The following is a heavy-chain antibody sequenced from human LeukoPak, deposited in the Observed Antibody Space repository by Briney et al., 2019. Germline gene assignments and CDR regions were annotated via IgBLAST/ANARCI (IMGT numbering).Heavy chain of an antibody. D-gene: IGHD6-19*01. CDR3: ARDPSNTSGWKTWFDP. J-gene: IGHJ5*01. V-gene: IGHV1-18*04. CDR1: GYTFTSYY. CDR2: ISGYNGDT. Sequence: ASVKVSCKASGYTFTSYYMHWVRQAPGQGLEWVGWISGYNGDTNYAQSLQGRVTMTRDTSTTTVYMELRSLRSDDTAFYYCARDPSNTSGWKTWFDPWGQGTMVTVSS.